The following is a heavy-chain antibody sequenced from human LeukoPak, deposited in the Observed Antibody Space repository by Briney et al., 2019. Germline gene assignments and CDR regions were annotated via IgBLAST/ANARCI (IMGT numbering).Heavy chain of an antibody. CDR3: ARGVSPFYYCYYYMDV. Sequence: GASVKVSCKASGYTFTSYDINWVRQATGQGLEWMGWMNPNSGNTGYAQKFQGRVTMTRSTSISTAYMELSSLRSEDTAVYCCARGVSPFYYCYYYMDVWGKGTTVTVSS. J-gene: IGHJ6*03. CDR2: MNPNSGNT. V-gene: IGHV1-8*01. CDR1: GYTFTSYD.